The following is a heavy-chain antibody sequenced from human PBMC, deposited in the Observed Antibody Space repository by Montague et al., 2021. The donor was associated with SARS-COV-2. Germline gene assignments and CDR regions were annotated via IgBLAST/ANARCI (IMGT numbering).Heavy chain of an antibody. J-gene: IGHJ4*02. V-gene: IGHV3-7*01. Sequence: SLRLSCAASGFIFSNFWMSWVRQAPGKGLEWVANIKQDGSEKFYVDSVKGRFTISRDNAKNSLYLQMYSLRAEDTAVYFCARDNIVIAPPAIFYDSWGQGTLVTVSS. CDR1: GFIFSNFW. CDR2: IKQDGSEK. D-gene: IGHD2-2*01. CDR3: ARDNIVIAPPAIFYDS.